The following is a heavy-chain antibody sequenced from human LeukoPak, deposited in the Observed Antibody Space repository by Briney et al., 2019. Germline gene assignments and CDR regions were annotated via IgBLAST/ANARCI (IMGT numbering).Heavy chain of an antibody. J-gene: IGHJ4*01. CDR2: SYYSGRT. CDR1: GGSFTSYY. V-gene: IGHV4-59*01. CDR3: ARGRQRGYSYGYSY. D-gene: IGHD5-18*01. Sequence: TTSETLSLTCTVSGGSFTSYYWSWIRQPPGKGLEWMGYSYYSGRTNSNPSLKSRVTISVDTSKNQFSLKLSSVSAADTAVYYCARGRQRGYSYGYSYWGQGTLGTASS.